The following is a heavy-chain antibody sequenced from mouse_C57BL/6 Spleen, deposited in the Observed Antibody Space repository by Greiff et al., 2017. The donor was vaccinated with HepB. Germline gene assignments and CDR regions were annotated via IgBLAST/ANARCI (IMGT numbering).Heavy chain of an antibody. D-gene: IGHD4-1*01. Sequence: QVQLKESGPELVKPGASVKISCKASGYAFSSSWMNWVKQRPGKGLEWIGRIYPGDGDTNYNGKFKGKATLTADKSSSTAYMQLSSLTSEDSAVYFCATLTGTFDYWGQGTTLTVYS. CDR1: GYAFSSSW. CDR3: ATLTGTFDY. CDR2: IYPGDGDT. V-gene: IGHV1-82*01. J-gene: IGHJ2*01.